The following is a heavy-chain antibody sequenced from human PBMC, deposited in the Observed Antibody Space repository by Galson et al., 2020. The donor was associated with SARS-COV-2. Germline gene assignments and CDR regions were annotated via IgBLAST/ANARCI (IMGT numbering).Heavy chain of an antibody. CDR3: AKVVPAAIWAPHFDY. V-gene: IGHV1-2*02. J-gene: IGHJ4*02. Sequence: ASVKVSCKASGYTFTGYYMHWVRQAPGQGLEWMGWINPNSGGTNYAQKFQGRVTMTRDTSISTAYMELSRLRSDDTAVYYCAKVVPAAIWAPHFDYWGQGTLVTVSS. CDR2: INPNSGGT. D-gene: IGHD2-2*02. CDR1: GYTFTGYY.